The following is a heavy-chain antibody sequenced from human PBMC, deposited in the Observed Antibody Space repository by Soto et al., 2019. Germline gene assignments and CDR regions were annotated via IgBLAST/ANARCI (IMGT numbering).Heavy chain of an antibody. J-gene: IGHJ6*02. V-gene: IGHV3-33*01. CDR2: IWYDGSNK. CDR1: GFTFSSYG. CDR3: ARYVIGSSWYEHYYYGMDV. D-gene: IGHD6-13*01. Sequence: QVQLVESGGGVVQPGRSLRRSCAASGFTFSSYGMHWVRQAPGKGLEWVAVIWYDGSNKYYADSVKGRFTISRDNSKNTLYLQMNSLRAEYTAVYYCARYVIGSSWYEHYYYGMDVWGQATTVTVSS.